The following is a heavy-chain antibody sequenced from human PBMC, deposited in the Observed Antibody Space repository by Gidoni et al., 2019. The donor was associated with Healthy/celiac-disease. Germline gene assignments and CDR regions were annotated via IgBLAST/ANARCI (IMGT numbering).Heavy chain of an antibody. CDR2: ISSSSSYT. V-gene: IGHV3-11*06. J-gene: IGHJ4*02. Sequence: QIQLLESGGGLVQPGGSLRLSCAASGFPFSDYYMSWIRQAPGKGLEWVSYISSSSSYTNYADSVKGRFTISRDNAKNSLYLQMNSLRAEDTAVYYCARDPCSSTSCYADYWGQGTLVTVSS. CDR3: ARDPCSSTSCYADY. D-gene: IGHD2-2*01. CDR1: GFPFSDYY.